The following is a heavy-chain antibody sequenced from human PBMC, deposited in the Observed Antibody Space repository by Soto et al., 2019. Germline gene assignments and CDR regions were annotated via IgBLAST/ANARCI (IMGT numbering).Heavy chain of an antibody. CDR3: ARVLSGAADY. V-gene: IGHV4-34*01. CDR1: GGSFSGYY. D-gene: IGHD1-26*01. J-gene: IGHJ4*02. Sequence: SETLSLTCAVYGGSFSGYYWSWIRQPPGKGLEWIGEINHSGSTNYNPSLKSRVTISVDTSKNQFSLKLSSVTAADTAVYYCARVLSGAADYWGQGTLVTVSS. CDR2: INHSGST.